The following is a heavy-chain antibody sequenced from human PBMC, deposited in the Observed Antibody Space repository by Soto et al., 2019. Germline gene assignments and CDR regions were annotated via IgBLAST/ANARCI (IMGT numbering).Heavy chain of an antibody. D-gene: IGHD3-22*01. V-gene: IGHV3-21*01. J-gene: IGHJ4*02. Sequence: EVQLVESGGGLVKPGGSLRLSCAASGFTFSSYSMNWVRQAPGKGREWVSSISSSSSYIYYADSVKGRFTISRDNAKNSMYLKMTSLRAEDTAVYYCASHPRDSSGYWYYFDYWGQGTLVTVSS. CDR2: ISSSSSYI. CDR3: ASHPRDSSGYWYYFDY. CDR1: GFTFSSYS.